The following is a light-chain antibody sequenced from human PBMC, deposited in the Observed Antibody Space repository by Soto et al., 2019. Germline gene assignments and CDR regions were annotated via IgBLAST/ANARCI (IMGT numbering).Light chain of an antibody. CDR1: HSISSN. CDR2: STS. V-gene: IGKV3D-15*01. CDR3: QQFATSPRT. J-gene: IGKJ1*01. Sequence: EIVMTQSPVTLSLSPGERATLSCRASHSISSNIAWYQQRPGQAPSLLIYSTSTRATGVPARFSGSGSGTEFTLTISNLQSEDFAVYYCQQFATSPRTFGRGTTVEIK.